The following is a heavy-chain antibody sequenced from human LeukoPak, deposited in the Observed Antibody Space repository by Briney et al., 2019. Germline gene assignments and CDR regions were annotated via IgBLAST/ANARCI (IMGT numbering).Heavy chain of an antibody. J-gene: IGHJ3*02. CDR3: ARLGLGGAFDI. V-gene: IGHV6-1*01. Sequence: SQTLSLTCAISGDSVSSNSAVWNWIRQSPSRGLEWLGRTCYRSKWYNDYAVSVKSRITIKPDTSKNQFSLQLNSATPEDTAVYYCARLGLGGAFDIWGQGTMVTVSS. CDR2: TCYRSKWYN. CDR1: GDSVSSNSAV. D-gene: IGHD2-15*01.